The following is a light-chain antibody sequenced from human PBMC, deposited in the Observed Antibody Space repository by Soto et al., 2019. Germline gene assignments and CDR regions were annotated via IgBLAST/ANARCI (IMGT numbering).Light chain of an antibody. CDR1: QSVSTSF. J-gene: IGKJ1*01. V-gene: IGKV3-20*01. CDR2: GAS. Sequence: EIVLTQSPGTLSLSPGERATLSCRASQSVSTSFLAWYQQKPGQAPRLLIYGASSRATGIPARFSGSGSGTDFTLTISRLEPEDFAVYYCQQYDNSPCTFGQGTKVEIK. CDR3: QQYDNSPCT.